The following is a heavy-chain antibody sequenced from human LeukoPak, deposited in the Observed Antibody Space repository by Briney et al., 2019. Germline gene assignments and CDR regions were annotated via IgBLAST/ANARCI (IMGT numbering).Heavy chain of an antibody. J-gene: IGHJ6*02. V-gene: IGHV1-3*01. CDR2: INAGNGNT. CDR1: GYTFTSYA. D-gene: IGHD5-18*01. Sequence: ASVKVSCKASGYTFTSYAMHWVRQAPGQRLEWMGWINAGNGNTKYSQKFQGRVTITRDTSASTAYMELSSLRSEDTAVYYCARAPGRGYSYGYYYYGMDVWGQGTTVTVSS. CDR3: ARAPGRGYSYGYYYYGMDV.